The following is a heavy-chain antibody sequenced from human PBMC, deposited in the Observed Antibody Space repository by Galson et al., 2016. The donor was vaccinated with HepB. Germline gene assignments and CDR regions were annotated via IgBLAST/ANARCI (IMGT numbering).Heavy chain of an antibody. V-gene: IGHV5-51*01. CDR2: IYPGDSDT. J-gene: IGHJ5*02. CDR3: ARAPGTNNWFDT. Sequence: QSGAEVKKPGESLKISCKGSGYSFDSYWIAWVRQMPGKGLEWMGIIYPGDSDTRYGPSFHGRVTISAAKSISTAYLQWNSLKASDTAIYYCARAPGTNNWFDTWGQGTQVTVSS. CDR1: GYSFDSYW.